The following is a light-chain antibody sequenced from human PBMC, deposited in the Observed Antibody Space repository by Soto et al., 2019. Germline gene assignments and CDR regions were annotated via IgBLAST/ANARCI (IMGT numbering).Light chain of an antibody. CDR1: QSISTY. J-gene: IGKJ2*01. CDR3: QESYSTPYI. Sequence: DIQMAQSPSSLSASVGDRVTITCRASQSISTYLNWYQQKVGKAPKLLISAASSLQSGVPARFSGSGSGTDFTLTISSLQPEDFATYYCQESYSTPYIFGQGTKLEIK. V-gene: IGKV1-39*01. CDR2: AAS.